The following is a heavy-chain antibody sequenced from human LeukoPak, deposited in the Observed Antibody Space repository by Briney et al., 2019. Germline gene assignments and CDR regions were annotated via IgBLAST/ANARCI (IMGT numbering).Heavy chain of an antibody. V-gene: IGHV3-11*04. CDR3: VRTREQWQVLDY. Sequence: GRSLRLSCAASGFTFDDYAMHWVRQAPGKGLEWVSYISSSGSTIYYADSVKGRFTISRDNAKNSLYLQMNSLRPEDTAVYYCVRTREQWQVLDYWGQGTLVTVSS. D-gene: IGHD6-19*01. CDR2: ISSSGSTI. CDR1: GFTFDDYA. J-gene: IGHJ4*02.